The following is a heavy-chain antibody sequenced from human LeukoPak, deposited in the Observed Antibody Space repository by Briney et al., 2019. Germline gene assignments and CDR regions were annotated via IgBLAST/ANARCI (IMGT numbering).Heavy chain of an antibody. CDR3: ARESECRLGYCSGHREVFFDP. D-gene: IGHD2-15*01. Sequence: ASVKVSCKASGYTFTSYGISWVRQAPGQGLECMGIINPSGGSTSYAQKFQGRVTVTRDMSTSTVYMELSSLRSEDTAVYYCARESECRLGYCSGHREVFFDPWGQGTLVTVSS. V-gene: IGHV1-46*01. CDR2: INPSGGST. J-gene: IGHJ5*02. CDR1: GYTFTSYG.